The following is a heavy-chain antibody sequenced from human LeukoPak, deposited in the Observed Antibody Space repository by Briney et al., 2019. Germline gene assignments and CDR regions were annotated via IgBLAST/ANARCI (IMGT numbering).Heavy chain of an antibody. Sequence: GGSLRLSCAASGFTFSSYGMSWVRQAPGKGLGWVSVISGSGGSTYYADSVKGRFTISRDNSKNTLYLQMNSLRAEDTAVYYCAKDMGDIVVVPAATEDAFDIWGQGTMVTVSS. CDR2: ISGSGGST. CDR1: GFTFSSYG. CDR3: AKDMGDIVVVPAATEDAFDI. V-gene: IGHV3-23*01. D-gene: IGHD2-2*01. J-gene: IGHJ3*02.